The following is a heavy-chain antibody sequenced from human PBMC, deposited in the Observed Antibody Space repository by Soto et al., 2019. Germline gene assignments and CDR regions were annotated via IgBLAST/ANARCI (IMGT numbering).Heavy chain of an antibody. CDR1: GYTFTSYY. J-gene: IGHJ4*02. CDR2: INPSGGST. CDR3: ASVSGVTVPDY. Sequence: QVQLVQSGAEVKKPGASVKVSCKASGYTFTSYYMHWVRQAPGQGLERMGIINPSGGSTYFVQKFEGRVTMTRDTSLTTVYMRLGSLTSESKAVDYCASVSGVTVPDYWGQGTQVIVSS. D-gene: IGHD2-21*02. V-gene: IGHV1-46*03.